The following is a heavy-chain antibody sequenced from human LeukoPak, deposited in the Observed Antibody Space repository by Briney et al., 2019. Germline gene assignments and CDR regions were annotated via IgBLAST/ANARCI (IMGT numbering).Heavy chain of an antibody. V-gene: IGHV3-43*02. CDR1: GFTFDDYG. CDR2: ISGRGGST. CDR3: AKEGYSYGYYFDY. J-gene: IGHJ4*02. D-gene: IGHD5-18*01. Sequence: GGSLRLSCAASGFTFDDYGMHWVRQAPGKGLQWVSLISGRGGSTYYADSVKGRFTISRDNSKNSLYLQMNSLRTEDTALYYCAKEGYSYGYYFDYWGQGTLVTVSS.